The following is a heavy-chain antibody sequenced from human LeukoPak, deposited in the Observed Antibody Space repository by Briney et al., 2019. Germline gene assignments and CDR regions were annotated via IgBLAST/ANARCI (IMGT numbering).Heavy chain of an antibody. CDR3: AKVGGIDVVVPAAIGDAFDI. J-gene: IGHJ3*02. V-gene: IGHV3-33*06. CDR2: IWYDGSNK. Sequence: GGSLRLSCAASGFTFSSYGMHWVRQAPGKGLEWVAVIWYDGSNKYYADSVKGRFTISRDNSKNTLYLQMNSLRAEDTAVYYCAKVGGIDVVVPAAIGDAFDIWGQGTMVTVSS. CDR1: GFTFSSYG. D-gene: IGHD2-2*02.